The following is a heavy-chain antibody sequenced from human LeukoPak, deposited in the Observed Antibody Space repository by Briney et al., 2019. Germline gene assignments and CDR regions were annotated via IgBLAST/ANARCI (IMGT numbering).Heavy chain of an antibody. CDR3: ARGGRSDIDY. V-gene: IGHV1-8*01. D-gene: IGHD3-10*01. Sequence: ASVKVSCKASGYTFTSYDINWVRQATGQGLEWMGWMNPNSGNTGYAQKFQGRVTMTTDTSTSTAYMGLRSLRSDDTAVYYCARGGRSDIDYWGQGTLVTVSS. CDR2: MNPNSGNT. CDR1: GYTFTSYD. J-gene: IGHJ4*02.